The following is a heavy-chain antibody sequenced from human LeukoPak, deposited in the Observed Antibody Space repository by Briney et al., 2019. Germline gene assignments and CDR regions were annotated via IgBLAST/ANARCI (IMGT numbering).Heavy chain of an antibody. Sequence: GGSLRLSCAASGFTVSDNYTSWVRQAPGKGLEWVSAISGGGSTYYADSVKGRFTISRDNSKNTLYLQMNSLRAEDTAVYYCAKDRGSSGWYYFDYWGQGTLVTVSS. CDR2: ISGGGST. J-gene: IGHJ4*02. CDR1: GFTVSDNY. V-gene: IGHV3-53*05. D-gene: IGHD6-19*01. CDR3: AKDRGSSGWYYFDY.